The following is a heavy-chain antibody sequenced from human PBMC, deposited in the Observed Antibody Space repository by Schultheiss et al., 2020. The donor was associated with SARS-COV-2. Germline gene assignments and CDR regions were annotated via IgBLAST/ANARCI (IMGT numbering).Heavy chain of an antibody. J-gene: IGHJ4*02. CDR1: GGSISSSSYY. Sequence: GSLRLSCTVSGGSISSSSYYWGWIRQPPGKGLEWIGSIYYSGSTNYNPSLKSRVTISVDTSKNQFSLKLSSVTAADTAVYYCARRVWGSGWYFDYWGQGTLVTVSS. D-gene: IGHD6-19*01. CDR2: IYYSGST. V-gene: IGHV4-39*01. CDR3: ARRVWGSGWYFDY.